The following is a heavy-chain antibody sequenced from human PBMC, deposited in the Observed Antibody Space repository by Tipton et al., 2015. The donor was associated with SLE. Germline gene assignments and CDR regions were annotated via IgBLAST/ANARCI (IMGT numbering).Heavy chain of an antibody. CDR1: GISVHSYY. CDR2: IYDTGYT. D-gene: IGHD1-26*01. Sequence: LRLSCTVSGISVHSYYWSWIRQPPGKGLEWIAYIYDTGYTNYNPSLKSRATISLDTSRNQFSLRLNSVTAADTAVYYCAGANRGSFPFDYWGQGTVVTVSS. CDR3: AGANRGSFPFDY. J-gene: IGHJ4*02. V-gene: IGHV4-59*02.